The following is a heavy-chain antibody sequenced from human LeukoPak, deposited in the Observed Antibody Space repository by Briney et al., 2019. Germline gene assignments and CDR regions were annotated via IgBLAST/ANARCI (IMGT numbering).Heavy chain of an antibody. D-gene: IGHD4-17*01. CDR1: GGSISSSSYY. J-gene: IGHJ4*02. Sequence: SETLSLTCTVSGGSISSSSYYWGWIREPPGKGLEWIGSIYYSGSTYYNPSLKSRVTISVDTSKNQFSLKLSFVTAADTAVYYCARVPDYGKSNPDYWGQGTLVTVSS. V-gene: IGHV4-39*07. CDR3: ARVPDYGKSNPDY. CDR2: IYYSGST.